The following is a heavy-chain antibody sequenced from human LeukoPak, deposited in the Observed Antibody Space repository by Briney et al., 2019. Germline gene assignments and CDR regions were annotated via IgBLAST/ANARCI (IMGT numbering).Heavy chain of an antibody. J-gene: IGHJ4*02. D-gene: IGHD3-10*01. V-gene: IGHV3-43*02. CDR3: AKDSLKYYGSGSYSGIDY. CDR1: GFTFDDYA. CDR2: ISGDGGRT. Sequence: GGSLRLPCAASGFTFDDYAMHWVRQAPGKGLEWVSLISGDGGRTFYADSVKGRFTISRDNSKNSLYLQMNSLRTEDTALYYCAKDSLKYYGSGSYSGIDYWGQGSLVTVSS.